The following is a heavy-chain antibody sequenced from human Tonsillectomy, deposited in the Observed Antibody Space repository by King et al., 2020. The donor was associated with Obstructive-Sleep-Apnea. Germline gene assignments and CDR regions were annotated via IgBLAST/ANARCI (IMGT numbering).Heavy chain of an antibody. CDR1: GGSISSYY. J-gene: IGHJ4*02. V-gene: IGHV4-59*08. Sequence: VQLQESGPGLVKPSETLSLTCTVSGGSISSYYWSWIRQPPGKGLEWIGYIYYSGSTNYNPSLKSRVTISVDTSKNQFSLKLSSVIAADTAVSYCAKRFSWEPDYWGQGTLVTVSS. CDR2: IYYSGST. CDR3: AKRFSWEPDY. D-gene: IGHD1-26*01.